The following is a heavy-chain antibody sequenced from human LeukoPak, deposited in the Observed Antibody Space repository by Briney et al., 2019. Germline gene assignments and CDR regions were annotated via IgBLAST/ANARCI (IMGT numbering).Heavy chain of an antibody. D-gene: IGHD3-9*01. CDR1: GGSISSSSYY. CDR3: ASEPVLRYFDWLLSSYFDY. V-gene: IGHV4-39*01. CDR2: IYYSGST. Sequence: SETLSLTCTVSGGSISSSSYYWGWIRQPPGKGLEWIGSIYYSGSTYYNPSLKSRVTISVDTSKNQFSLKLSSVTAADTAVYYCASEPVLRYFDWLLSSYFDYWGQGTLVTVSS. J-gene: IGHJ4*02.